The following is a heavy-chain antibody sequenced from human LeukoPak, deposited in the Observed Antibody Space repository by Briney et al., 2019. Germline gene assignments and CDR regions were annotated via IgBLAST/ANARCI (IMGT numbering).Heavy chain of an antibody. D-gene: IGHD2-2*02. J-gene: IGHJ4*02. CDR2: IIPIFGTA. V-gene: IGHV1-69*13. CDR1: GGTFSSYA. Sequence: SVKVSCKASGGTFSSYAISWVRQAPGQGLEWMGGIIPIFGTANYAQKFQGRVTITADESTSTAYMELSSLRSEDTAVYYCARGSYCSSTSCYKDFDYWGQGTLVTVSS. CDR3: ARGSYCSSTSCYKDFDY.